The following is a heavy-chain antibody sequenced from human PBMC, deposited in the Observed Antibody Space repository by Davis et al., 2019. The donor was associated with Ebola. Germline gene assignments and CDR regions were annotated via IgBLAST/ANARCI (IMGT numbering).Heavy chain of an antibody. J-gene: IGHJ4*02. V-gene: IGHV3-23*01. Sequence: GESLKISCAASGFTFISYDMNWVRQAPGQGLEWVSVISGSGGTTYYADSVKGRFTTSRDNSKNTLYLQMNNLRAEDTAVYYCARFSRGNPIDDWGQGTLVTVSS. CDR2: ISGSGGTT. CDR1: GFTFISYD. CDR3: ARFSRGNPIDD.